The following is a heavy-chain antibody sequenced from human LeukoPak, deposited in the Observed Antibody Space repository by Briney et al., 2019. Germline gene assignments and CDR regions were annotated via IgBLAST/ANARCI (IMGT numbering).Heavy chain of an antibody. J-gene: IGHJ4*02. CDR1: GGTFSSYA. CDR2: IIPIFGTA. CDR3: ARNGYSSGWDYYYFDY. D-gene: IGHD6-19*01. Sequence: ASVKVSCKASGGTFSSYAISWVRQAPGQGLEWMGGIIPIFGTANYAQKFQGRVTITADESTSTAYMELGSLRSEDTAVYYCARNGYSSGWDYYYFDYWGQGTLVTVSS. V-gene: IGHV1-69*13.